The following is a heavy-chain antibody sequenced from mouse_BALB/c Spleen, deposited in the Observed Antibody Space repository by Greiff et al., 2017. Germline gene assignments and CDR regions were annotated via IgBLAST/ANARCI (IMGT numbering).Heavy chain of an antibody. Sequence: KLVESGGGLVKPGGSLKLSCAASGFTFSSYAMSWVRQTPEKRLEWVASISSGGSTYYPDSVKGRFTISRDNARNILYLQMSSLRSEDTAMYYCAREYYGSSHWYFDVWGAGTTVTVSS. V-gene: IGHV5-6-5*01. J-gene: IGHJ1*01. D-gene: IGHD1-1*01. CDR2: ISSGGST. CDR1: GFTFSSYA. CDR3: AREYYGSSHWYFDV.